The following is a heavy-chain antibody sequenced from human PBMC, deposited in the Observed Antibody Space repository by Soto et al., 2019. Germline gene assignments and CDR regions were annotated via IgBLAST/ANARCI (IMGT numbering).Heavy chain of an antibody. CDR3: ARDLARLGVLTGPYYYYGMDV. V-gene: IGHV4-61*01. D-gene: IGHD3-9*01. CDR1: GGSISSGSYY. Sequence: SETLSLTCTFSGGSISSGSYYWSWIRQPPGKGLEWIGYIYYSGSTNYNPSLKSRVTISVDTSKNQFSLKLSSVTAADTAVYYCARDLARLGVLTGPYYYYGMDVWGQGTTVTVS. J-gene: IGHJ6*02. CDR2: IYYSGST.